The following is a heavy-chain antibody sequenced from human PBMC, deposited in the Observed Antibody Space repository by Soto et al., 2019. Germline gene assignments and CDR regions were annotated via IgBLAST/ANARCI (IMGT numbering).Heavy chain of an antibody. CDR1: GFSLSTSGVG. CDR3: AHWDYGSVTR. CDR2: IYWEDDK. Sequence: QITLKESGPTLVKPTQTLTLTCTFSGFSLSTSGVGVGWIRQPPGKALEWLALIYWEDDKRYSPSLKSRLTISKDTSKNQVVLTRTNRDPVDTATYYCAHWDYGSVTRWGQGTLVTVSS. D-gene: IGHD3-10*01. V-gene: IGHV2-5*02. J-gene: IGHJ4*02.